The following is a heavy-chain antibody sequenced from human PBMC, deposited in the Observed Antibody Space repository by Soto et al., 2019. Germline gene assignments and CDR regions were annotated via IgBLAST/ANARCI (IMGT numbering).Heavy chain of an antibody. CDR3: ARRAVREIFDY. V-gene: IGHV4-39*01. D-gene: IGHD6-6*01. CDR1: GDSISSSSHY. Sequence: LSLTCNVSGDSISSSSHYWGWIRQPPGKGLEWIGSIYYSGGTYYHPSLKGRVTISVDTPKNQFSLKLSSVTAADTAVYYCARRAVREIFDYWGQGTLVTVSS. J-gene: IGHJ4*02. CDR2: IYYSGGT.